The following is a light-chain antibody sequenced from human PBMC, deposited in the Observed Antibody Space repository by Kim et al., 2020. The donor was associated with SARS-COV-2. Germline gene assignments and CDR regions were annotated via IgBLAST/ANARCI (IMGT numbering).Light chain of an antibody. V-gene: IGKV1-39*01. CDR2: FAS. CDR3: QQSYTIPYT. J-gene: IGKJ2*01. Sequence: DIQMTQSPSSLYTSVGGRVTITCRASQRISNYVNWYQQKPGKAPELLMYFASSLESGVPSRFSGSGSGTDFTLTISSLQPEDFATYYCQQSYTIPYTFGQGTKLEIK. CDR1: QRISNY.